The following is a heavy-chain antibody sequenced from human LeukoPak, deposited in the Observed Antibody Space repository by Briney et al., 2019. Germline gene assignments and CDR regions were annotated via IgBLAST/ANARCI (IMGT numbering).Heavy chain of an antibody. Sequence: GASVKVSCKASGYTFTSYYMHWVRQAPGQGLEWMGIINPSGGSTSYAQKFQGRVTMTRDTSTSTVYMELSRLRSDDTAVYYCARDSGRYDILTGYYPDYYFDYWGQGTLVTVSS. CDR3: ARDSGRYDILTGYYPDYYFDY. D-gene: IGHD3-9*01. V-gene: IGHV1-46*01. CDR1: GYTFTSYY. CDR2: INPSGGST. J-gene: IGHJ4*02.